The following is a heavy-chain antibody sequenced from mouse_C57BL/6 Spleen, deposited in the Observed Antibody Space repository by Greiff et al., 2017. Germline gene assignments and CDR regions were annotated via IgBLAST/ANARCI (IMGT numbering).Heavy chain of an antibody. V-gene: IGHV14-3*01. CDR2: IDPANGNT. D-gene: IGHD1-1*01. J-gene: IGHJ4*01. Sequence: EVQGVESVAELVRPGASVKLSCTASGFNIKNTYMHWVKQRPEQGLEWIGRIDPANGNTKYAPKFQGKATITADTSSNTAYLQLSSLTSEDTAIYYCALSYGSSYVGAMDYWGQGTSVTVSS. CDR3: ALSYGSSYVGAMDY. CDR1: GFNIKNTY.